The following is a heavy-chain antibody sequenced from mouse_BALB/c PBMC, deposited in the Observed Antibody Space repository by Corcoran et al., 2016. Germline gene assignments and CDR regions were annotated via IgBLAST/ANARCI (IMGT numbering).Heavy chain of an antibody. J-gene: IGHJ2*01. Sequence: QIQLVQSGPELKKPGETVKISCKASGYTSTNYGMNWVKQAPGKGVKWMGWINTYTGEPTYADDFKGRFAFSLENSASTAYLQINNLKNEDTSTYCCSRLDYWGQGTTLTVSS. V-gene: IGHV9-3-1*01. CDR1: GYTSTNYG. CDR2: INTYTGEP. CDR3: SRLDY.